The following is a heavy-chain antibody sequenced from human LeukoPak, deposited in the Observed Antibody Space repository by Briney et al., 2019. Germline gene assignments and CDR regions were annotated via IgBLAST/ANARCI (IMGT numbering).Heavy chain of an antibody. V-gene: IGHV3-33*06. D-gene: IGHD7-27*01. CDR2: IWYDGSNK. CDR3: AKEDPLPGYYYYYMDV. Sequence: GRSLRLSCAASGFTFSSYGMHWVRQAPGKGLEWVAVIWYDGSNKYYADSVKGRFTISRDNSKNTLYLQMNSLRAEDTAVYYCAKEDPLPGYYYYYMDVWGKGTTVTVSS. CDR1: GFTFSSYG. J-gene: IGHJ6*03.